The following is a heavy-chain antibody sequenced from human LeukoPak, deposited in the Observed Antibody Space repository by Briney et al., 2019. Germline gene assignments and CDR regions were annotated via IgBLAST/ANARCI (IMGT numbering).Heavy chain of an antibody. CDR1: GGSISTYY. Sequence: PSETLSLTGTVSGGSISTYYWSWIRQPPGKGLEWIGYIYYTGSTSYNPSLKSRVTMSLDTSKNQFSLELNSVAPADTAVYYCATGGNYWPQWWFDPWGRGTLVSVS. V-gene: IGHV4-59*01. CDR3: ATGGNYWPQWWFDP. J-gene: IGHJ5*02. CDR2: IYYTGST. D-gene: IGHD1-26*01.